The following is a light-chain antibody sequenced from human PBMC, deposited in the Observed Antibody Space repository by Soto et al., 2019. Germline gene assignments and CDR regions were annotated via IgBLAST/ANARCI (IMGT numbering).Light chain of an antibody. CDR2: DVS. CDR3: SSYRSSSIPVV. CDR1: SSDVGGYNY. V-gene: IGLV2-14*03. J-gene: IGLJ2*01. Sequence: QSALTQPASVSGSPGQSITISCTGTSSDVGGYNYVSWCQHHPGKAPKLMIYDVSNRASGVSNRFSGSKSGNTASLTISGLQAEDEAGYYCSSYRSSSIPVVFGGGTKLTVL.